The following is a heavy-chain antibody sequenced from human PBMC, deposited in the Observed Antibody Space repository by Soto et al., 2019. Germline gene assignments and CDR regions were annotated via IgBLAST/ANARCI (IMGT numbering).Heavy chain of an antibody. V-gene: IGHV3-30-3*01. CDR3: ARPLWRDDYNWGYFDL. J-gene: IGHJ2*01. CDR1: GFTFSSYA. D-gene: IGHD4-4*01. CDR2: ISYDGSNK. Sequence: QVQLVESGGGVVQPGRSLRLSCAASGFTFSSYAMHWVRQAPGKGLEWVAVISYDGSNKYYADSVKGRFTISRDSSKKTLYLQMNSLRAEDTAVYYCARPLWRDDYNWGYFDLWGRGTLVTVSS.